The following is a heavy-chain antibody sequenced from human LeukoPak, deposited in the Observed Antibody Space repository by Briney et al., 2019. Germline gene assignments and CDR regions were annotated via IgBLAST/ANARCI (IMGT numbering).Heavy chain of an antibody. J-gene: IGHJ4*02. CDR2: VIPIFGTA. Sequence: GASVKVSCKASGYTFTSYYMHWVRQAPGQGLEWMGGVIPIFGTANYAQKFQGRVTITADESTSTAYMELSSLRSEDTAVYYCARAFPALGSYYFDYWGQGTLVTVSS. CDR1: GYTFTSYY. V-gene: IGHV1-69*13. CDR3: ARAFPALGSYYFDY. D-gene: IGHD1-26*01.